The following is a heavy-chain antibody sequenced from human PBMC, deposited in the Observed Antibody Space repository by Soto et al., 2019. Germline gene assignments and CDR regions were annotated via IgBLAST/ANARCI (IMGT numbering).Heavy chain of an antibody. V-gene: IGHV4-30-2*01. Sequence: SETLSLTCAVSGGSISSGGYSWSWIRQPPGKGLEWIGYIYHSGSTYYNPSLKSRVTISVDRSKNQFSLKLSSVTAADTAVYYCTRNYDILTGSRSTYYFDYWGQGTLVTVSS. D-gene: IGHD3-9*01. CDR1: GGSISSGGYS. J-gene: IGHJ4*02. CDR2: IYHSGST. CDR3: TRNYDILTGSRSTYYFDY.